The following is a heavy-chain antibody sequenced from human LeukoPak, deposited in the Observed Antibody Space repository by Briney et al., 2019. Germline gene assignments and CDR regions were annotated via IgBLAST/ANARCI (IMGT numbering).Heavy chain of an antibody. D-gene: IGHD1-26*01. J-gene: IGHJ4*02. CDR1: GFTFSSYA. CDR2: ISGSGGST. Sequence: GGXLRLSCAASGFTFSSYAMSWVRQAPGKGLEGVSAISGSGGSTYYADSVKGRFTISRDNSKNTLYLQMNSLRAEDTAVYYCAKERWELLDYFDYWGQGTLVTVSS. V-gene: IGHV3-23*01. CDR3: AKERWELLDYFDY.